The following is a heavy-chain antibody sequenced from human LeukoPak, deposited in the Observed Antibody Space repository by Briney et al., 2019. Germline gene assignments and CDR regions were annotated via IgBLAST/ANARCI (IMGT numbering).Heavy chain of an antibody. D-gene: IGHD4/OR15-4a*01. V-gene: IGHV1-69*13. CDR1: GGTFSSYA. J-gene: IGHJ6*03. CDR2: IIPIFGTA. CDR3: ARVETSRGAAHVYYMDV. Sequence: ASVKVSCKASGGTFSSYAISWVRQAPGQGLEGMGGIIPIFGTANYAQKCQGRVPITAAESTSTGYMELRSWRSEDTAVYYCARVETSRGAAHVYYMDVWGKGSTVSVSS.